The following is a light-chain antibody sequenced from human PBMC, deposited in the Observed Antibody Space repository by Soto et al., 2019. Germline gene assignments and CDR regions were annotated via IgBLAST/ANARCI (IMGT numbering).Light chain of an antibody. CDR2: DSN. CDR1: SSNIGNNY. CDR3: ATWDSSLTGEV. V-gene: IGLV1-51*01. J-gene: IGLJ2*01. Sequence: QSVLTRPPSVSAAPGQKVTISCSGSSSNIGNNYVSWYQQLPGTAPKLLIYDSNKRPSGIPDRFSGSKSGTSATLDITGLQTGDEADYYCATWDSSLTGEVFGGGTKVTVL.